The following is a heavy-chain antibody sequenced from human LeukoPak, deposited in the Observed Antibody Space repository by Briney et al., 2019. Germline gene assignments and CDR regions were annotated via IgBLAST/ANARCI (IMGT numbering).Heavy chain of an antibody. V-gene: IGHV1-18*01. J-gene: IGHJ5*02. CDR3: ARVGMITFGGVIAPDS. CDR1: GYTFTSYG. Sequence: ASVKVSCKASGYTFTSYGISWVRQAPGQGLEWMGWISAYNGNTNYAQKLQGRVTMTTDTSTSTAYKELRSLRSDDTAVYYCARVGMITFGGVIAPDSWGQGTLVTVSS. D-gene: IGHD3-16*02. CDR2: ISAYNGNT.